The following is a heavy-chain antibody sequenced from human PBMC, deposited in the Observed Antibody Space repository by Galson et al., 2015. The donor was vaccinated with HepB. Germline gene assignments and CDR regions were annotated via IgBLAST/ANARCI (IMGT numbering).Heavy chain of an antibody. CDR3: ATAKFGSGAHWTFDI. V-gene: IGHV3-48*04. Sequence: SLRLSCAASESTFSSYTMNWVRQTPGKGLQWVSYISTNGATIHYADSVKGRFTIARDNAKNTMGLQMNSLRAEDTAVYYCATAKFGSGAHWTFDIWGQGTLVTVSS. D-gene: IGHD4/OR15-4a*01. CDR2: ISTNGATI. CDR1: ESTFSSYT. J-gene: IGHJ3*02.